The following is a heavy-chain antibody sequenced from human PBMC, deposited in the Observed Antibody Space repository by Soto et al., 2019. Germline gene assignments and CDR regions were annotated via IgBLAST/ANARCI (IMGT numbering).Heavy chain of an antibody. CDR1: GFTFTSSA. D-gene: IGHD6-19*01. J-gene: IGHJ6*02. Sequence: GASVKVSCKASGFTFTSSAVQWVRQARGQRLEWIGWIVVGSGNTNYAQKFQERVTISRDNSKNTLYLQMNSLRAEDTAVYYCARDLAVAGTYYYYGMDVWGQGTTVTVSS. V-gene: IGHV1-58*01. CDR3: ARDLAVAGTYYYYGMDV. CDR2: IVVGSGNT.